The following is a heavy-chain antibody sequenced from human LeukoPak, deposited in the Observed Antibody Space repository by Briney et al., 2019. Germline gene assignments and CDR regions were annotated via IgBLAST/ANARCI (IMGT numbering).Heavy chain of an antibody. CDR3: ARRPTGIDY. V-gene: IGHV4-34*01. CDR2: INHSGST. D-gene: IGHD4-17*01. J-gene: IGHJ4*02. CDR1: GGSFSGYY. Sequence: SETLSLTCAVYGGSFSGYYWNWIRQSPGKGLEWIGEINHSGSTNYNPSLKSRVTISLDASNNQFSLKLSSVTAADTAVYYCARRPTGIDYWGQGTLVTVSS.